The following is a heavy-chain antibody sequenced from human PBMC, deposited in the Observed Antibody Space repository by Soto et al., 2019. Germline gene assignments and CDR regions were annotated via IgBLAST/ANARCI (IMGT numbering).Heavy chain of an antibody. CDR1: GYSFALYW. CDR2: IYPSDSDV. Sequence: GESLKISCKGSGYSFALYWIGWVRQMPGKDLEWMGIIYPSDSDVRYSPSFQGQVTMSADKSISTAYLQWSSLKASDTAMYYCASSTGSGWSLPFQHWGQGTLVTVSS. V-gene: IGHV5-51*01. CDR3: ASSTGSGWSLPFQH. J-gene: IGHJ1*01. D-gene: IGHD6-19*01.